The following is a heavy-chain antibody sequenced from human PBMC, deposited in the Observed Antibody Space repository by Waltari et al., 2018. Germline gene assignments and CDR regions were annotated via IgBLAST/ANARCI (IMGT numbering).Heavy chain of an antibody. CDR1: GGSISSGSYY. CDR2: IYTSGST. J-gene: IGHJ2*01. Sequence: QVQLQESGPGLVKPSQTLSLTCTASGGSISSGSYYWSWIRQPAGKGLEWIGRIYTSGSTNYNPSLKSRVTISVDTSKNQFSLKLSSVTAADTAVYYCARILDTSGSPQLDWYFDLWGRGTLVTVSS. V-gene: IGHV4-61*02. CDR3: ARILDTSGSPQLDWYFDL. D-gene: IGHD1-26*01.